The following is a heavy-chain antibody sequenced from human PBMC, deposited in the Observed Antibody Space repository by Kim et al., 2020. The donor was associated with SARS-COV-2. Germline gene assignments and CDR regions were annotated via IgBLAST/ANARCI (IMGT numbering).Heavy chain of an antibody. CDR3: ARAWFGGLFPGCFDS. Sequence: SETLSLTCSVSGYSITTVSYYWGWIRQSPGKGLEWIGSIYNTGSTYYNPSLKSRATLFVCSFPFFFFFAVECWTSVCTAVYYCARAWFGGLFPGCFDSWG. CDR2: IYNTGST. D-gene: IGHD3-10*01. J-gene: IGHJ5*01. V-gene: IGHV4-39*02. CDR1: GYSITTVSYY.